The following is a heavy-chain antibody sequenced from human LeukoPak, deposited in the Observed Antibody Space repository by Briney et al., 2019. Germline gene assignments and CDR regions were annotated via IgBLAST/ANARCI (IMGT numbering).Heavy chain of an antibody. D-gene: IGHD3-3*01. J-gene: IGHJ4*02. CDR3: ARQNDFRLDY. CDR2: IYPGDSGT. CDR1: GYTFPSYW. Sequence: GESLRISCKGSGYTFPSYWIGWARQMPGKGLEWMGIIYPGDSGTRYSPSLQGQVTISVDTSIGTAYLQWSSLKASDTAIYYCARQNDFRLDYWGQGTLVTVSS. V-gene: IGHV5-51*01.